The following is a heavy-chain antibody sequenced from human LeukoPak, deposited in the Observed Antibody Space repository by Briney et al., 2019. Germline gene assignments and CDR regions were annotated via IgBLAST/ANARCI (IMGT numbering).Heavy chain of an antibody. V-gene: IGHV1-58*01. CDR2: IVVGSGNT. CDR3: AATEAYQLQLIFDY. J-gene: IGHJ4*02. Sequence: TSVKVSCKASGFTFTSSAVQWVRQARGQRLEWIVWIVVGSGNTNYTQKFQERVTITRDMSTSTAYMELSSLRSEDTAVYYCAATEAYQLQLIFDYWGQGTLVTVSS. CDR1: GFTFTSSA. D-gene: IGHD2-2*01.